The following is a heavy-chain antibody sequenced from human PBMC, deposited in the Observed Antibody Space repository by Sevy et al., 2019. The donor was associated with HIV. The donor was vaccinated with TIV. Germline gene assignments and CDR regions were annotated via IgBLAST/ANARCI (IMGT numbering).Heavy chain of an antibody. V-gene: IGHV3-33*01. CDR1: GFIFSNFG. Sequence: GGSLRLSCAASGFIFSNFGINWVRQAPGKGLEWVAIIWHDGTKKHYLESVKGRFTISRDNSKNTVYLQMNSLRVEDSGTYYYVTVTPDEDGTTLDSWGLGTLVTVSS. D-gene: IGHD4-4*01. J-gene: IGHJ4*02. CDR2: IWHDGTKK. CDR3: VTVTPDEDGTTLDS.